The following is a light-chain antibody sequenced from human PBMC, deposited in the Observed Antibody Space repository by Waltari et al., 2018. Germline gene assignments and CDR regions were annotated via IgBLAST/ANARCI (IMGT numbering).Light chain of an antibody. V-gene: IGKV1-39*01. CDR1: QSIGGN. CDR2: AAS. CDR3: QQSYSTPWT. Sequence: DIEMTQSPSSLSASVGDRVTITCLASQSIGGNLNWYQQTPGRAPKVLIYAASSVQSGVPSRFSGRGSGTDFTLTISSLQPEDFATYYCQQSYSTPWTFGQGTKVEIK. J-gene: IGKJ1*01.